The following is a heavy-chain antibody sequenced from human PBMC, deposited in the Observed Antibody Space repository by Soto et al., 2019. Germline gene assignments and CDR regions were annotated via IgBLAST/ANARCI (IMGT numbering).Heavy chain of an antibody. D-gene: IGHD3-10*01. CDR2: IYYSGST. CDR3: ARDLSTMVRRQTD. Sequence: QVQLQESGPGLVKPSETLSLTCTVSGGSVSSGSYYWSWIRQPPGKGLEWIGYIYYSGSTNYNPSLKSRVTISVDTSKNQFSLKLSSVTAADTAVYYWARDLSTMVRRQTDWGQGTLVTVSS. CDR1: GGSVSSGSYY. J-gene: IGHJ4*02. V-gene: IGHV4-61*01.